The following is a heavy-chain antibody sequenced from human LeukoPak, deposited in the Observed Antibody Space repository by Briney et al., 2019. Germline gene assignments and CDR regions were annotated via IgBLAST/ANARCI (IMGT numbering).Heavy chain of an antibody. J-gene: IGHJ4*02. D-gene: IGHD3-22*01. CDR3: ATTYYYDSSGYPPPFY. Sequence: GASVKVSCKASGYTFTSYGISWVRQAPGQGLEWMGWISAYNGNTNYAQKLQGRVTMTTDTSTSTAYMELRSLRSDDTAVYYCATTYYYDSSGYPPPFYWGQGTLVTVSS. CDR2: ISAYNGNT. CDR1: GYTFTSYG. V-gene: IGHV1-18*01.